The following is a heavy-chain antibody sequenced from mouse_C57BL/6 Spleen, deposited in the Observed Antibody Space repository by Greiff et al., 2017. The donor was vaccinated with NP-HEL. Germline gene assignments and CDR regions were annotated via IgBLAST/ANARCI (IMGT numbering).Heavy chain of an antibody. CDR3: ARVSWEDYAMDY. V-gene: IGHV3-6*01. CDR2: ISYDGSN. CDR1: GYSITSGYY. D-gene: IGHD4-1*01. J-gene: IGHJ4*01. Sequence: DVQLQESGPGLVKPSQSLSLTCSVTGYSITSGYYWNWIRQFPGNKLEWMGYISYDGSNNYNPSLKNRISITRDTSKNQLFLKLNSVTTEDTATYYCARVSWEDYAMDYWGQGTSVTVSS.